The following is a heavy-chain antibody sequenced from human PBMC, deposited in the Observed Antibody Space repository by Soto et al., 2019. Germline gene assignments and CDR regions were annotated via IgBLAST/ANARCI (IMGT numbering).Heavy chain of an antibody. CDR3: ARRYGYSFDY. CDR1: GGSFSGFI. D-gene: IGHD1-1*01. CDR2: INHSGSA. Sequence: SENLSLTRDVYGGSFSGFILTWIRQTPGEGLQWIGQINHSGSANYNPSLKSRVTISVDTSKNQFSLKLSSVTAADTAVYYCARRYGYSFDYWGQGTLVTVSS. J-gene: IGHJ4*02. V-gene: IGHV4-34*01.